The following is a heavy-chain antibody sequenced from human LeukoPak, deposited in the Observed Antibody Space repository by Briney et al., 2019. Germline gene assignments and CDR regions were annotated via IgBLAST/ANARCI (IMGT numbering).Heavy chain of an antibody. J-gene: IGHJ4*02. CDR1: GYTFTGYY. Sequence: ASVKVSCKASGYTFTGYYMHWVRQAPGQGLEWMGGIIPIFGTANYAQKFQGRVTITADKSTSTAYMELSSLRSEDTAVYYCASLVDTVTTEGDYWGQGTLVTVSS. V-gene: IGHV1-69*06. CDR3: ASLVDTVTTEGDY. D-gene: IGHD4-17*01. CDR2: IIPIFGTA.